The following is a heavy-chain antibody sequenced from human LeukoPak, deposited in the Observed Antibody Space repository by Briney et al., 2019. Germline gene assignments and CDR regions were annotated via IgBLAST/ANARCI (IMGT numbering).Heavy chain of an antibody. CDR1: GFTFGAYT. CDR3: AKEPAPYSSGWYFPDDH. Sequence: NPGGSLRLSCAASGFTFGAYTINWVRRAPGKGLEWVSCIFSRSESILYADSVKGRFTISRDNSRNTLYLQMNSLRAEDTAVYYCAKEPAPYSSGWYFPDDHWGQGALVTVSS. V-gene: IGHV3-21*01. J-gene: IGHJ5*02. D-gene: IGHD6-19*01. CDR2: IFSRSESI.